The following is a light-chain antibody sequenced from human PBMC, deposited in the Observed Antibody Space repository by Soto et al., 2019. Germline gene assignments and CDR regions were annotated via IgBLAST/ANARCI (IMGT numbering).Light chain of an antibody. CDR3: QQFNSSPFT. V-gene: IGKV1-9*01. CDR2: TVS. Sequence: DIQLTQSPSFLSASVGDRLTITCRASQDIRSSLAWYQQKPGKAPNLLIYTVSTLQSWVPSRFSGSRSGTEFTLTISSLQPEDFAPYYCQQFNSSPFTFGGGTKVEI. J-gene: IGKJ4*01. CDR1: QDIRSS.